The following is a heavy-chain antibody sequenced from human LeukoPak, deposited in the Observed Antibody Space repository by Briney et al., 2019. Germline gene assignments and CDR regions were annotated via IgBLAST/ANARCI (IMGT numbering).Heavy chain of an antibody. D-gene: IGHD3-16*01. Sequence: GGSLRLSCAASGFRFGSDWMSWVRQAPGKGLEWVANINPDGSEKYYVDSVKGRFTISRDNGKDSLYPQLNSLRAEDTAVYYCARYYDPPVGDAFDIWGPGTMVTVSS. CDR1: GFRFGSDW. V-gene: IGHV3-7*01. CDR2: INPDGSEK. CDR3: ARYYDPPVGDAFDI. J-gene: IGHJ3*02.